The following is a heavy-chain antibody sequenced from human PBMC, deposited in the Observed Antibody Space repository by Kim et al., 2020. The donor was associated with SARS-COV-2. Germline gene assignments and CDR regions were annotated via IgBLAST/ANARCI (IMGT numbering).Heavy chain of an antibody. V-gene: IGHV3-30*04. CDR1: GFTFSSYA. J-gene: IGHJ1*01. CDR3: ASRGYYIFQH. D-gene: IGHD3-22*01. CDR2: ISYDGSNK. Sequence: GGSLRLSCAASGFTFSSYAMHWVRQAPGKGLEWVAVISYDGSNKYYADSVKGRFTISRDNSKNTLYLQMNSLRAEDTAVYYCASRGYYIFQHWGQGTLVTVPS.